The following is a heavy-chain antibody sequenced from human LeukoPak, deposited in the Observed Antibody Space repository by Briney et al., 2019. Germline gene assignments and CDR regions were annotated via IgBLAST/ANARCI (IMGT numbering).Heavy chain of an antibody. D-gene: IGHD3-16*01. CDR3: AKDIRGQGAFDI. CDR1: GFTFDDYA. J-gene: IGHJ3*02. V-gene: IGHV3-9*03. CDR2: ISWNSGSI. Sequence: GGSLRLSCAASGFTFDDYAMHWVRQALGKGLEWVSGISWNSGSIGYADSVKGRFTISRDNAKNSLYLQMNSLRAEDMALYYCAKDIRGQGAFDIWGQGTMVTVSS.